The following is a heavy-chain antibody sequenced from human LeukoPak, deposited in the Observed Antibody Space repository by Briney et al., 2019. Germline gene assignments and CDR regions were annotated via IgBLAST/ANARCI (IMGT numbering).Heavy chain of an antibody. CDR2: IYHSGST. J-gene: IGHJ4*02. Sequence: PSETLSLTCTVSGYSISSGYYWGWIRQPPGKGLEWIGSIYHSGSTYYNPSLTSRVTISVDTSKNQFSLKLSSVTAADTAVYYCARALGSGYGYFDYWGQGTLVTVSS. CDR1: GYSISSGYY. CDR3: ARALGSGYGYFDY. D-gene: IGHD3-22*01. V-gene: IGHV4-38-2*02.